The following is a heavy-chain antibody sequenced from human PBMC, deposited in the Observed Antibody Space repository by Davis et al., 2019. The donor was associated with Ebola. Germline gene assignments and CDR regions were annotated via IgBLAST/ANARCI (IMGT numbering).Heavy chain of an antibody. CDR1: GYTFTNYG. CDR3: ARDQPWGLGGWFDP. J-gene: IGHJ5*02. V-gene: IGHV1-18*01. CDR2: ISAHSGNT. D-gene: IGHD1-26*01. Sequence: ASVKVSCKASGYTFTNYGINWVRQAPGQGLEWMGWISAHSGNTTYAQRFQGRVTMTTDASTSTAYMELRSLRSGDTAVYYCARDQPWGLGGWFDPWGQGTLVTVSS.